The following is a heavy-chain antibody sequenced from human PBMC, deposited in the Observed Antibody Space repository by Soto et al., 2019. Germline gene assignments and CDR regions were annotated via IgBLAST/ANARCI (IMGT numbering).Heavy chain of an antibody. Sequence: SETRSLTCTASGGCISSYYWSWIRQPPGKGLEWIGYIYYSGSTNYNPSLKSRLTISVDTSKNQFSLKLSSVTAADTAVYYCAGATREVRGPTGAADYSYYYCMEVWGKGNTVIVSA. CDR2: IYYSGST. V-gene: IGHV4-59*01. CDR3: AGATREVRGPTGAADYSYYYCMEV. CDR1: GGCISSYY. J-gene: IGHJ6*04. D-gene: IGHD3-10*01.